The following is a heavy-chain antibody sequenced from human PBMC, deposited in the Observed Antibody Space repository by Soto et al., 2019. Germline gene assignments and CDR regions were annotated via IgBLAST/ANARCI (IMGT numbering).Heavy chain of an antibody. V-gene: IGHV1-69*01. Sequence: SVKVDCKRAACSFSSYTMIGVRQFTEQGLEWMGGIIPIFGTANYAQKFQGRVTITADESTSTAYMELSSLRSEDTAVYYCARYTMIVAPEPSQRYNWFDPWGQGTLVTVSS. J-gene: IGHJ5*02. D-gene: IGHD3-22*01. CDR1: ACSFSSYT. CDR3: ARYTMIVAPEPSQRYNWFDP. CDR2: IIPIFGTA.